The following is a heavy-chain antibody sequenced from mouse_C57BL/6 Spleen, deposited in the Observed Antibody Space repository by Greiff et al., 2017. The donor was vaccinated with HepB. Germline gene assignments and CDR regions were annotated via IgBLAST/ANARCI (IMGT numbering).Heavy chain of an antibody. D-gene: IGHD2-1*01. V-gene: IGHV1-74*01. CDR3: AISQDGNYGDYYAMDY. Sequence: QVQLQQPGAELVKPGASVKVSCKASGYTFTSYWMHWVKQRPGQGLEWIGRIHPSDSDTNYNQKFKGKATLTVDKSSSTAYMQLSSLTSEDSAVYYCAISQDGNYGDYYAMDYWGQGTSVTVSS. J-gene: IGHJ4*01. CDR2: IHPSDSDT. CDR1: GYTFTSYW.